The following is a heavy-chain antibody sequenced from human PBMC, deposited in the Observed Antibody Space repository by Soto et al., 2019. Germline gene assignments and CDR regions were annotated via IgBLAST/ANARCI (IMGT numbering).Heavy chain of an antibody. J-gene: IGHJ4*02. CDR1: GFTFSSYA. CDR3: AKAGGIAVPGSHLDY. CDR2: ISGSGHST. Sequence: EVQLLESGGRLVQPGGSLRLSCAASGFTFSSYAMNWVRQAPGKGLEWVSAISGSGHSTDYADSVEGRFTISRDNSKNTLYLQMSSLRAEDTAVYYCAKAGGIAVPGSHLDYWGQGTLVTVSS. V-gene: IGHV3-23*01. D-gene: IGHD6-19*01.